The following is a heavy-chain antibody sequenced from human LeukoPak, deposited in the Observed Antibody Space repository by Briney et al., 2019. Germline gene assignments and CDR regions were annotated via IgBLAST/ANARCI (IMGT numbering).Heavy chain of an antibody. CDR3: ARDYFSFYSHVVPAVKTDAFDI. Sequence: GGSLRLSCAASGFTFSDYYMSWIRQAPGKGLEWVSYISSSGSTIYYADSVKGRFTISRDNAKNSLYLQMNSLRAEDTAVYYCARDYFSFYSHVVPAVKTDAFDIWGQGTMVTVSS. D-gene: IGHD2-2*01. V-gene: IGHV3-11*01. CDR2: ISSSGSTI. J-gene: IGHJ3*02. CDR1: GFTFSDYY.